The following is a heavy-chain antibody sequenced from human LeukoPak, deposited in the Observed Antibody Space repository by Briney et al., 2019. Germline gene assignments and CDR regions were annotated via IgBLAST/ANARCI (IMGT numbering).Heavy chain of an antibody. V-gene: IGHV4-59*01. J-gene: IGHJ4*02. CDR1: GGSISSYY. CDR2: IYYSGST. CDR3: AREMITKVRGVMTDYFDY. D-gene: IGHD3-10*01. Sequence: SETLSLTCTVSGGSISSYYWSWIRQPPGKGLEWIGYIYYSGSTNYNPSLKSRVTISVDTSKNQFSLKLSSVTAADTAVYYCAREMITKVRGVMTDYFDYWGQGTLVTVSS.